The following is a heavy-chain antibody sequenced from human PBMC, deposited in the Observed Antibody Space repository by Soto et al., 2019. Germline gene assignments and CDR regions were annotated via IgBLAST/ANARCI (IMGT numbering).Heavy chain of an antibody. V-gene: IGHV1-46*02. CDR3: ATGPEDSDVPRWDY. J-gene: IGHJ4*02. CDR1: GYNFNQYY. D-gene: IGHD1-26*01. CDR2: INLRGGTT. Sequence: QVQLMQCGAEVRKPGASVRLSCETSGYNFNQYYIHWVRQAPGQGMEWMGIINLRGGTTEYAHKFRGRVTVTGETSTKTAYMELRSLRSEDTAMHFCATGPEDSDVPRWDYWGQGTLVTVSS.